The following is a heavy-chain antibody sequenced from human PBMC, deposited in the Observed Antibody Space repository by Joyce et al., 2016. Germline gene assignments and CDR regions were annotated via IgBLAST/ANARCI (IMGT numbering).Heavy chain of an antibody. J-gene: IGHJ5*02. CDR1: GDTFTRST. CDR2: IIPILGTV. D-gene: IGHD2/OR15-2a*01. Sequence: QVQLVQSGAEVQKPGSSVKVSCKASGDTFTRSTFIWVRQAPGQGLEWMGRIIPILGTVNYTQKFQDRLTITADTLTKTVYLQLSSLRPEDTAGFFCATFFYGGGTWFDPWGQGTLVTVSS. V-gene: IGHV1-69*08. CDR3: ATFFYGGGTWFDP.